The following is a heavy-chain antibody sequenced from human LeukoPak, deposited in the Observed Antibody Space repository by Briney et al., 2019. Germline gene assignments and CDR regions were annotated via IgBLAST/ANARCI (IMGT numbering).Heavy chain of an antibody. Sequence: GGSLRLSCAASGFTFSSYAMHWVRQAPGKGLEWVAVISYDGSNKYYADSVKGRFTISRDNSKNTLYLQMNSLRAEDTAVYYCARGWFGELPDFDYWGQGTLVTVSS. D-gene: IGHD3-10*01. CDR1: GFTFSSYA. J-gene: IGHJ4*02. CDR2: ISYDGSNK. V-gene: IGHV3-30*04. CDR3: ARGWFGELPDFDY.